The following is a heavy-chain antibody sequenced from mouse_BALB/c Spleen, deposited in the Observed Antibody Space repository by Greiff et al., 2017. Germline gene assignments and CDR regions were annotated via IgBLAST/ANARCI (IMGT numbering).Heavy chain of an antibody. CDR3: ARESTMITTNAMDY. J-gene: IGHJ4*01. CDR1: GFTFTDYY. V-gene: IGHV7-3*02. Sequence: EVQLVESGGGLVQPGGSLRLSCATSGFTFTDYYMSWVRQPPGKALEWLGFIRNKANGYTTEYSASVKGRFTISRDNSQSILYLQMNTLRAEDSATYYCARESTMITTNAMDYWGQGTSVTVSS. D-gene: IGHD2-4*01. CDR2: IRNKANGYTT.